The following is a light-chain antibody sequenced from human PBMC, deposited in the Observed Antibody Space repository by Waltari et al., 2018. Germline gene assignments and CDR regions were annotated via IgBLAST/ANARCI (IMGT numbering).Light chain of an antibody. CDR1: QDIGNF. V-gene: IGKV1-33*01. J-gene: IGKJ2*01. CDR3: QQYDNFPFT. Sequence: DLQITQSPIPLSASAGDRVTITCQESQDIGNFLNWYQQKPGRAPNLLIYDASNLETGGPSRFSGSGSGTHFTFTITSLQSEDIATYYCQQYDNFPFTFGQGTKVEIK. CDR2: DAS.